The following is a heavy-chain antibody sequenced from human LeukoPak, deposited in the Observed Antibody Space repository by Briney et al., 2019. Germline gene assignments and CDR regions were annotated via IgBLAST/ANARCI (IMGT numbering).Heavy chain of an antibody. J-gene: IGHJ4*02. CDR1: GFTFSSHW. CDR2: IKKDGSEK. D-gene: IGHD2-15*01. CDR3: ARAPVARLPFDY. V-gene: IGHV3-7*01. Sequence: GGSLRLSCAASGFTFSSHWMSWVRQAPGKGLEWVANIKKDGSEKYYVDAVKGRFTISRDNAKTSLYLQMNSLRAEDTAVYYCARAPVARLPFDYWGQGTLVTVSS.